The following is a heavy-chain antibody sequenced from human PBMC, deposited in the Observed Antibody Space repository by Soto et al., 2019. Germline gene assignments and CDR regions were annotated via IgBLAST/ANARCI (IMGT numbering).Heavy chain of an antibody. CDR2: ISTYSGDT. CDR3: ARGWIVVVPAAIFYYYGMDV. D-gene: IGHD2-2*01. CDR1: GYTFFTYD. Sequence: ASVKVSCKASGYTFFTYDISWVRQAPGQGLEWMGWISTYSGDTKYAQKFQSRVTMTTDTSTTTAYLELRSLRSDDTAVYYCARGWIVVVPAAIFYYYGMDVWGQGTTVTVSS. V-gene: IGHV1-18*01. J-gene: IGHJ6*02.